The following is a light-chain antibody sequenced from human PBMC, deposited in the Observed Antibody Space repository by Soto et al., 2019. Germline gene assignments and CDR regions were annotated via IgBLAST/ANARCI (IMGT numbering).Light chain of an antibody. CDR2: RNN. Sequence: QSVLTQRPSASGTPGQRVSISCSGSSSSIGSNFVYWYQQFPGTAPKLLIYRNNQRPSGVPDRFSGSKSGTSASLAISGLRSEDESDYYCAAWDDSLNGVVFGGGTKLTVL. CDR3: AAWDDSLNGVV. CDR1: SSSIGSNF. J-gene: IGLJ2*01. V-gene: IGLV1-47*01.